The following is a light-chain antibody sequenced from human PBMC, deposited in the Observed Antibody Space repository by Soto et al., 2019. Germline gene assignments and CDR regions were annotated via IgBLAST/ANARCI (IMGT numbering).Light chain of an antibody. Sequence: IQMTQSPSTLPASVGDRVTLTCRASQTSSTWLDWYQQKPGEAPKLLIYKATILEVGVPSRFRGSGSGADTAVTINTLQTADVATYDCQEYNSYPWMCGQATKV. CDR1: QTSSTW. CDR2: KAT. CDR3: QEYNSYPWM. J-gene: IGKJ1*01. V-gene: IGKV1-5*03.